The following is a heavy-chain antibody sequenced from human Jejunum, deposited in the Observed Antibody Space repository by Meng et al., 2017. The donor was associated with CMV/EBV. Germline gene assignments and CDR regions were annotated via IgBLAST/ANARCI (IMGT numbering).Heavy chain of an antibody. J-gene: IGHJ4*02. Sequence: EAQRVESGGGLIQPGCSLRLSCAASAFTVSSNYMNWVRQAPGTVLEWVSVIYNGDNTNYAESVRGRFTISRDNAQNSLYLQMNSLRAEDTAVYYCAKYNYGINYWGQGTLVTVSS. CDR3: AKYNYGINY. CDR2: IYNGDNT. V-gene: IGHV3-53*01. CDR1: AFTVSSNY. D-gene: IGHD5-18*01.